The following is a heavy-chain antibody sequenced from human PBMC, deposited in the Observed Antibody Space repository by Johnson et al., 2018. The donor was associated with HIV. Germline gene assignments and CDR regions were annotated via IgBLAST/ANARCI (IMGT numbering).Heavy chain of an antibody. V-gene: IGHV3-30*02. CDR3: ASEHPITMIVVACKGCAFYI. Sequence: QVQLVESGGGVVQPGRSLRLSCAGSGFTFSSYGMHWVRQAPGKGLEWVSFIRYDGSDKQYADSVKGRFTISSDNYKNTVYLETNSLRPEDTAVYDCASEHPITMIVVACKGCAFYIWGQGTMVTVSS. CDR2: IRYDGSDK. D-gene: IGHD3-22*01. J-gene: IGHJ3*02. CDR1: GFTFSSYG.